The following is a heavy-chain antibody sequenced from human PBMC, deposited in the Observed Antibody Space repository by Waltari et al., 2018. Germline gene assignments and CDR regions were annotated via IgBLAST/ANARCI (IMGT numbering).Heavy chain of an antibody. D-gene: IGHD3-9*01. CDR3: ARGNDILTGYYLFDY. CDR2: ISPILGIA. J-gene: IGHJ4*02. CDR1: GGTFSSYT. Sequence: QVQLVQSGAEVKKPGSSVKVSCKASGGTFSSYTISWVRPAPGQGLEWMGRISPILGIANDAQNFQGRVTITADKSTSTAYMELSSLRSEDTAVYYCARGNDILTGYYLFDYWGQGTLVTVSS. V-gene: IGHV1-69*02.